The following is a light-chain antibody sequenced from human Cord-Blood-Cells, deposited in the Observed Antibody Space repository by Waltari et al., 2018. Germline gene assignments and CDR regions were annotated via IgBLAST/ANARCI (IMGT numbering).Light chain of an antibody. CDR3: CSYAGSYTPNWV. Sequence: QSALTQPRSVSGSPGQSVTISCTGTSSDVGGYNYVSWYQQHPGKAPKLMIYDVSKRPSGVPDRFSGSKSGNTVSLTISGLQAEDEADYYCCSYAGSYTPNWVFGGGTKLTVL. CDR2: DVS. J-gene: IGLJ3*02. V-gene: IGLV2-11*01. CDR1: SSDVGGYNY.